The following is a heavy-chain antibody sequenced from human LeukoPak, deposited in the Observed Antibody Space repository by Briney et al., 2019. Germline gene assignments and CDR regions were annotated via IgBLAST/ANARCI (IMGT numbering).Heavy chain of an antibody. CDR2: IDPSDSYT. CDR3: ARLSNWGLDY. CDR1: GYSFTRYW. J-gene: IGHJ4*02. Sequence: GESLKISCKGSGYSFTRYWISWVRQMPGEGLEWMGRIDPSDSYTNYSPSFQGHVTISADKSINTAYLQWTSLKASDTAIYYCARLSNWGLDYWGQGTLVTVSS. D-gene: IGHD7-27*01. V-gene: IGHV5-10-1*01.